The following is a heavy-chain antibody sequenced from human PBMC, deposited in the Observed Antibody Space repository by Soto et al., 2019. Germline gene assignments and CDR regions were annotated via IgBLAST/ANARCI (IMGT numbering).Heavy chain of an antibody. J-gene: IGHJ6*02. Sequence: TGGSLRLSCTASGFTFGDYAMSWFRQAPGKGLEWVGFIRSKAYGGTTEYAASVKGRFTISRDDSKSIAYLQMNSLKTEDTAVYYCTRARITIFGVVTTYYYGMDVWGQGTTVTVSS. V-gene: IGHV3-49*03. CDR3: TRARITIFGVVTTYYYGMDV. D-gene: IGHD3-3*01. CDR1: GFTFGDYA. CDR2: IRSKAYGGTT.